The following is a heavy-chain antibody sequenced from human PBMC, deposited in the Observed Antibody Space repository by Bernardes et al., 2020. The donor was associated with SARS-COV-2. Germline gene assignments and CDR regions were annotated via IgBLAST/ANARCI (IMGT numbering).Heavy chain of an antibody. D-gene: IGHD3-3*01. CDR2: ISSSSSNI. Sequence: GGSLRLSCAASGFTFSSYSMNWVRQAPGKGLEWVSSISSSSSNIYYADSMKGRFTISSDNSNNSLSLQMNSLRAEDTAVYYCANDRSPTRHVGSLWSGYESPNYYCGMDGWGQGTTVTVSS. CDR3: ANDRSPTRHVGSLWSGYESPNYYCGMDG. J-gene: IGHJ6*02. CDR1: GFTFSSYS. V-gene: IGHV3-21*01.